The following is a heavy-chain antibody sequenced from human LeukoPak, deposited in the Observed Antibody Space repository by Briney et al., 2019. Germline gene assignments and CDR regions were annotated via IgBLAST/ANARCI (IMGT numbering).Heavy chain of an antibody. J-gene: IGHJ6*03. D-gene: IGHD3-10*01. CDR3: ARSLRVRGVPDYMDV. CDR1: GYTFTGYY. V-gene: IGHV1-2*02. Sequence: ASVKVSCKASGYTFTGYYMHWVRQAPGQGLEWMGWINPNSGGTNYAQKFQGRVTMTRDTSISTAYMELSRLRSDDTAVYYCARSLRVRGVPDYMDVWGKGTTVTISS. CDR2: INPNSGGT.